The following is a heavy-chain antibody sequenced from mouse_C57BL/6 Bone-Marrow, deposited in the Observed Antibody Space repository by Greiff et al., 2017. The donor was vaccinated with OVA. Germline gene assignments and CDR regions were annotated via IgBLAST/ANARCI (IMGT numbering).Heavy chain of an antibody. CDR2: ISDGGSYT. D-gene: IGHD4-1*01. V-gene: IGHV5-4*01. CDR1: GFTFSSYA. J-gene: IGHJ2*01. Sequence: EVKLMESGGGLVKPGGSLKLSCAASGFTFSSYAMSWVRQTPEKRLEWVATISDGGSYTYYPDNVKGRFTISRDNAKNNLYLQMSHLKSEDTAMYYCARERGTGTDYWGQGTTLTVSS. CDR3: ARERGTGTDY.